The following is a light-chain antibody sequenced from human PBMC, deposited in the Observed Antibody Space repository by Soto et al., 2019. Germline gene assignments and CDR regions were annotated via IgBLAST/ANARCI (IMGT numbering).Light chain of an antibody. CDR2: AAS. CDR3: QQSYTSPYT. Sequence: DIQMTHSPSSLSASVGDRVTITCRASQSIASYLNWYQQRPGKAPKLLIYAASSLQSGVPSRFSGSGSGTDFTLTISSLQPEDSATYYCQQSYTSPYTFGQGTKLEIK. CDR1: QSIASY. V-gene: IGKV1-39*01. J-gene: IGKJ2*01.